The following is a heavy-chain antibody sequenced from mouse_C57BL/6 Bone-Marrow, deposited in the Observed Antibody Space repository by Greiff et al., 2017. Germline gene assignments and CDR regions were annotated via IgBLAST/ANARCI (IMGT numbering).Heavy chain of an antibody. CDR3: AREGTFITTVVSPFDY. CDR2: IYPRSGNT. J-gene: IGHJ2*01. CDR1: GYTFTSYG. V-gene: IGHV1-81*01. D-gene: IGHD1-1*01. Sequence: QVQLQQSGAELARPGASVKLSCKASGYTFTSYGISWVKQRTGQGLEWIGEIYPRSGNTYYNEQFKGKATLTADKSSSTAYMELRSLTSADSAVYFGAREGTFITTVVSPFDYWGQGTTLTVSS.